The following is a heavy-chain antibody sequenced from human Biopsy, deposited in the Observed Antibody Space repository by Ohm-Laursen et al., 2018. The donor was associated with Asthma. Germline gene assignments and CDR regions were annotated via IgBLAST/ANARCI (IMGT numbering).Heavy chain of an antibody. Sequence: ASVKVSCKISGYSLTDLSMHWVRQAPGQGLEWMGGHDHEEGGTVNAWRFQGRVTMTEDTSTDTAHMELSSLSSDDTAVYYCASDFPKDYVRYNFQFWGQGTLVTVPS. CDR2: HDHEEGGT. D-gene: IGHD4-17*01. V-gene: IGHV1-24*01. J-gene: IGHJ4*02. CDR1: GYSLTDLS. CDR3: ASDFPKDYVRYNFQF.